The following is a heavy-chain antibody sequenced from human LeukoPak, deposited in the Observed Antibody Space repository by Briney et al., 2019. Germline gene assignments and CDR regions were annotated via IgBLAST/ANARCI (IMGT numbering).Heavy chain of an antibody. Sequence: SETLSLTCTVPGGSISSSSYYWGWIRQPPGKGLEWIGSIYYSGSTYYNPSLKSRVTISVDTSKNQFSLKLSSVTAADTAVYYCARDSGSFDYWGQGTLVTVSS. CDR2: IYYSGST. D-gene: IGHD1-26*01. J-gene: IGHJ4*02. CDR3: ARDSGSFDY. CDR1: GGSISSSSYY. V-gene: IGHV4-39*07.